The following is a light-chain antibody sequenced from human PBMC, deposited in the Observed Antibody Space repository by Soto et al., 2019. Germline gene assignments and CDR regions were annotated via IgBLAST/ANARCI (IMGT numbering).Light chain of an antibody. J-gene: IGKJ2*01. CDR2: DVS. CDR3: QQRSNWPYT. CDR1: QGVTTN. V-gene: IGKV3D-11*01. Sequence: EIVMTQSPAALSVSPGERATLSCRAGQGVTTNFAWYQQKSGQSPRLLIYDVSIRASGVPARFSGTGSETDFTLTISGLEPEDFAVYYCQQRSNWPYTFGQGTKVDIK.